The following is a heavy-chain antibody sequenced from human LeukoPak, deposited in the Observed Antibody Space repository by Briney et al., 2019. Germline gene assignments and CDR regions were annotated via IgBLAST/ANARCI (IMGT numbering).Heavy chain of an antibody. Sequence: GGSLRLSCAGSGFTFSNFWMTWVRQAPGRGLEWVANIKVDGSEKYYVDSVMGRFTISRDNANNSLYLQMNSLRAEATALYYCARGGSHSFDYWGQGTLVTVSS. J-gene: IGHJ4*02. CDR3: ARGGSHSFDY. D-gene: IGHD1-26*01. CDR1: GFTFSNFW. CDR2: IKVDGSEK. V-gene: IGHV3-7*01.